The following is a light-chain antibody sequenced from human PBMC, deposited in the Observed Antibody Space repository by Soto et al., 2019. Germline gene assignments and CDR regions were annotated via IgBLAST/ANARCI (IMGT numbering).Light chain of an antibody. V-gene: IGKV1-39*01. CDR1: QTINRY. J-gene: IGKJ1*01. CDR2: AAS. Sequence: IQMTQSPSSLSASVGDRVTITCRASQTINRYLSWYQQKPGKAPNLLISAASTLQAGVPSRFSGSESGTEFTLTISSLQPEDFATYYCQQTYSSPWTFGQGTKVAIK. CDR3: QQTYSSPWT.